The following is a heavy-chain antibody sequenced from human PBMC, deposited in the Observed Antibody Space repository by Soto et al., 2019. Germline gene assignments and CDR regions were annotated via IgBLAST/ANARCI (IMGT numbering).Heavy chain of an antibody. V-gene: IGHV1-18*01. D-gene: IGHD6-6*01. J-gene: IGHJ4*02. Sequence: DSVNVSCKASGFSSTTYAFSWVRRAPGQGLEWMGLISADSGEPRYAQKFQGRVAMTTDTSTRTAYMELRGLTSDDTAVYNCGNSARLDFWGQGTRVTGSS. CDR2: ISADSGEP. CDR3: GNSARLDF. CDR1: GFSSTTYA.